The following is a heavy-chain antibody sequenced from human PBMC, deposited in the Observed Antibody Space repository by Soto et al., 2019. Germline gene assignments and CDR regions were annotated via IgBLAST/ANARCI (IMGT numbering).Heavy chain of an antibody. J-gene: IGHJ6*02. CDR2: IYYSGST. V-gene: IGHV4-39*01. CDR3: ARRRYCSSTSCPYYYYGMDV. Sequence: QLQLQESGPGLVKPSETLSLTCTVSGGSISSSSYYWGWIRQPPGKGLEWIGSIYYSGSTYYNPSLKSRVNISVDTSKNQFSLKLSSVTAADTAVYYCARRRYCSSTSCPYYYYGMDVWGQGTTVTVSS. D-gene: IGHD2-2*01. CDR1: GGSISSSSYY.